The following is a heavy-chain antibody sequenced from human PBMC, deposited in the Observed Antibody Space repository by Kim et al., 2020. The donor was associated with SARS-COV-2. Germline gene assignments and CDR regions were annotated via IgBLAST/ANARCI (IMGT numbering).Heavy chain of an antibody. CDR1: GFTFSSYA. CDR2: ISYDGSNK. CDR3: ASLGDIAAAGWFDP. J-gene: IGHJ5*02. D-gene: IGHD6-13*01. Sequence: GGSLRLSCAASGFTFSSYAMHWVRQAPGKGLEWVAVISYDGSNKYYADSVKGRFTISRDNSKNTLYLQMNSLRAEDTAVYYCASLGDIAAAGWFDPWGQGTLVTVSS. V-gene: IGHV3-30*04.